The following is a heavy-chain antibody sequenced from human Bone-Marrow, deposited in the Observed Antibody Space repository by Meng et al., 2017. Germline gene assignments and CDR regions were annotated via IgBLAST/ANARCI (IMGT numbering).Heavy chain of an antibody. CDR1: GYTFTGYY. Sequence: QVERVQCWAEVKKSCASVKVSSRASGYTFTGYYMHWVRQAPGQGLEWMGRINPNRGGTNYAQKFQGRVTMTRDTSISTAYMELSRLRSDDTAVYYCARDEGSYSDYWGQGTLVTVSS. CDR2: INPNRGGT. J-gene: IGHJ4*02. D-gene: IGHD1-26*01. V-gene: IGHV1-2*06. CDR3: ARDEGSYSDY.